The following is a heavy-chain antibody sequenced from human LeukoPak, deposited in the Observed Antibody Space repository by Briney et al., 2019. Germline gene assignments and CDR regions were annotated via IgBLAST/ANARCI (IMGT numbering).Heavy chain of an antibody. V-gene: IGHV3-64*01. D-gene: IGHD3-22*01. CDR3: AKGHRGGLLLSYFEY. Sequence: PGGSLRLSCAASGFTFSTYAMHWVRQAPGKGLEYVSAISNNGGSTYYANSVKGRFTISRDNSKNTLYLQMTSLRADDTAVYYCAKGHRGGLLLSYFEYWGQGTLVTVSS. CDR1: GFTFSTYA. J-gene: IGHJ4*02. CDR2: ISNNGGST.